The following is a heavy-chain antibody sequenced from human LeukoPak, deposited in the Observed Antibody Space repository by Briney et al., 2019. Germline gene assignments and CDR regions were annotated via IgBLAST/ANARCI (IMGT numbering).Heavy chain of an antibody. CDR3: ATYLSPDGGFDY. Sequence: GASVKVSRKASGYTFTSYDINWVRQATGQGLEWMGWMNPNSGNTGYAQKFQGRVTMTRNTSISTAYMELSSLRSEDTAVYYCATYLSPDGGFDYWGQGTLVTVSS. CDR1: GYTFTSYD. V-gene: IGHV1-8*01. J-gene: IGHJ4*02. CDR2: MNPNSGNT. D-gene: IGHD2-2*02.